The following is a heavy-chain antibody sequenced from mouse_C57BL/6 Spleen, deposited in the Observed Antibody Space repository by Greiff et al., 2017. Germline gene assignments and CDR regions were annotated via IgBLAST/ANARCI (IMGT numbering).Heavy chain of an antibody. CDR3: ARAGLGRAAWFAH. V-gene: IGHV1-50*01. Sequence: VQLQQPGAELVRPGASVKLSCKASGYTFTSYWMQWVKQRPGQGLEWIGEIDPSDSYTNYNQKFKGKATLTVDTSSSTAYMQLSSLTSEDSAVDHCARAGLGRAAWFAHWGQGTLVTVSA. D-gene: IGHD3-1*01. J-gene: IGHJ3*01. CDR2: IDPSDSYT. CDR1: GYTFTSYW.